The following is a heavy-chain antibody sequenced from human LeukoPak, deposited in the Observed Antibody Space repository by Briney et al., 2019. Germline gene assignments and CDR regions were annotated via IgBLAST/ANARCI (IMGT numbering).Heavy chain of an antibody. Sequence: GESLKISCKASGYSFSNYWIGWVRQVPGKGLEWMGIFYPGDSDTRYSPSFQGQVTISADKSISTAYLQWSSLKASDTAMYYCARLLLRSFDYWGQGTLVTVSS. V-gene: IGHV5-51*01. J-gene: IGHJ4*02. D-gene: IGHD2-15*01. CDR2: FYPGDSDT. CDR3: ARLLLRSFDY. CDR1: GYSFSNYW.